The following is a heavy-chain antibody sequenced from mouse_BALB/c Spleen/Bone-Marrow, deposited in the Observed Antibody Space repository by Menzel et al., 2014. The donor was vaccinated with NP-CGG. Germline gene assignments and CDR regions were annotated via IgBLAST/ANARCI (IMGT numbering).Heavy chain of an antibody. V-gene: IGHV5-6*02. Sequence: KLVESGGDLVKPGGSLKLSCAASGFTFXSYGMSWVRQTPDKRLEWVATINSGGVNTYYIDSVKGRFTISRDNAKNTLYLQMSSLKSEDTAMYHCARRGNWDGRAAMDYWGQGTSVTVSS. J-gene: IGHJ4*01. CDR3: ARRGNWDGRAAMDY. CDR1: GFTFXSYG. D-gene: IGHD4-1*01. CDR2: INSGGVNT.